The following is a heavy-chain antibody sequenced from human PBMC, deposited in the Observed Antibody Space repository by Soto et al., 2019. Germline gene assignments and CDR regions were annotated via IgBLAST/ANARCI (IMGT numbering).Heavy chain of an antibody. D-gene: IGHD3-16*01. CDR2: ISAYNGNT. CDR1: GYTFTSYA. CDR3: ATRPPGLWVGVFDY. J-gene: IGHJ4*02. Sequence: ASVKVSCKASGYTFTSYAISWVRQAPGQGLEWMGWISAYNGNTNYAQKLQGRVTMTTDTSTTTAYMELRSLRSDDTAVYYCATRPPGLWVGVFDYWSQGTLVTVSS. V-gene: IGHV1-18*01.